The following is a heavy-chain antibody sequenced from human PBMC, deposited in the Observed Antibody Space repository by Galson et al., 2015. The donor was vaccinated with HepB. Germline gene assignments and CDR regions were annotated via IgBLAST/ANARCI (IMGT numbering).Heavy chain of an antibody. V-gene: IGHV3-33*01. CDR1: GFTFSSYG. Sequence: SLRLSCAASGFTFSSYGMHWVRQAPGKGLEWVAVIWYDGSNKYYADSVKGRFTISRDNSKNTLYLQMNSLRAEDTAVYYCARDSGYYYDSWGIDDYWGQGTLVTVSS. CDR2: IWYDGSNK. J-gene: IGHJ4*02. CDR3: ARDSGYYYDSWGIDDY. D-gene: IGHD3-22*01.